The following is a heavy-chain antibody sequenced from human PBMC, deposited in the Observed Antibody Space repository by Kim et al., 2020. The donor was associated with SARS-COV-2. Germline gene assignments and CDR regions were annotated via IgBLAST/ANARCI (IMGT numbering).Heavy chain of an antibody. V-gene: IGHV3-33*01. D-gene: IGHD5-18*01. CDR3: ARRGGGYSYGFLDY. J-gene: IGHJ4*02. Sequence: YADTVKDKFTITRNKPTNTVYLQMNSLTVEDTVVYYCARRGGGYSYGFLDYWGQGTLVTVSS.